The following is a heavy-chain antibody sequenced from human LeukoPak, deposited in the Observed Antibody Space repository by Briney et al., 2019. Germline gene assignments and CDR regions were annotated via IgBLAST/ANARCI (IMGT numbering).Heavy chain of an antibody. CDR2: IYPGDSDT. V-gene: IGHV5-51*01. CDR3: ARYGGRQYGLDV. Sequence: GESLKISCKASGYNFPTYRVAWVRQMPGQGLEWMGIIYPGDSDTRYSPSFQGQVIISADKSISTAYLQWSSLKASDTAMYYCARYGGRQYGLDVWGQGTTVTVSS. D-gene: IGHD1-26*01. J-gene: IGHJ6*02. CDR1: GYNFPTYR.